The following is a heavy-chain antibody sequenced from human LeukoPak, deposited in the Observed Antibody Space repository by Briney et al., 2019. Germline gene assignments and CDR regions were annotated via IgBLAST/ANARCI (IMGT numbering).Heavy chain of an antibody. D-gene: IGHD3-16*01. Sequence: SETLSLTCSVSGGSMNNYYWSWVRQPPGKGLEWIGYVYYRETPTYNPSLKSRLTISVDTSKSQFSLKLRSVSAADTAVYYCASGRFPEARADYWGPGTLVTVSP. J-gene: IGHJ4*02. CDR1: GGSMNNYY. CDR3: ASGRFPEARADY. V-gene: IGHV4-59*01. CDR2: VYYRETP.